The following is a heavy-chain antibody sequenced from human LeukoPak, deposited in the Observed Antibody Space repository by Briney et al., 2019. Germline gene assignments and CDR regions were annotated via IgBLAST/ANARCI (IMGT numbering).Heavy chain of an antibody. D-gene: IGHD6-13*01. CDR2: ISSDGSNK. J-gene: IGHJ4*02. Sequence: GGSLRLSCAASGFTFSTYALHWVRQAPGKGLKWVAVISSDGSNKNYADSVKGRFTISRDNTKNSLYLQMNSLRVEDTAVYYCARGGAAAARKRGIDYWGQGTLVTVSS. V-gene: IGHV3-30-3*01. CDR1: GFTFSTYA. CDR3: ARGGAAAARKRGIDY.